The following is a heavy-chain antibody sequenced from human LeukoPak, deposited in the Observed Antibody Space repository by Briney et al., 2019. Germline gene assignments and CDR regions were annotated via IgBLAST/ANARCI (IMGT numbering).Heavy chain of an antibody. D-gene: IGHD3-9*01. CDR1: GFTFSSYG. Sequence: PGGSLRPSCAASGFTFSSYGMHWVRQAPGKGLEWVTFIRYDGSDKFYADSVKGRFTTSRDNSRSTLYLQMNSLRPEDTAVYYCARDSRALTYYFDYWGQGTLVTVSS. CDR2: IRYDGSDK. V-gene: IGHV3-30*02. CDR3: ARDSRALTYYFDY. J-gene: IGHJ4*02.